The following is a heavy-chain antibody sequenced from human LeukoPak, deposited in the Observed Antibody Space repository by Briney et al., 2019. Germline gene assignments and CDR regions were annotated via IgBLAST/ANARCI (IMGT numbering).Heavy chain of an antibody. Sequence: GSLRLSCAASGFTFSSYSMNWVRQAPGKGLEWVSSISSSSSCIYYADSVKGRFTISRDNAKNSLYLQMNSLRAEDTAVYYCASDILTPPFDYWGQGTLVTVSS. J-gene: IGHJ4*02. CDR2: ISSSSSCI. CDR3: ASDILTPPFDY. D-gene: IGHD3-9*01. CDR1: GFTFSSYS. V-gene: IGHV3-21*01.